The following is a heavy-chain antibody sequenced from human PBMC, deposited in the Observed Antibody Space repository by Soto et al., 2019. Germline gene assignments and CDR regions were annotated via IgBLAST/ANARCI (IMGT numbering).Heavy chain of an antibody. D-gene: IGHD3-22*01. CDR3: ARGGCYDSSGYYLGY. Sequence: SETLSLTCAVYGGSFSGYYWSWIRQPPGKGLEWIGEINHSGSTNYNPSLKSRVTISVDTSKNQFSLKLSSVTAADTAVYYCARGGCYDSSGYYLGYWGQGTLVTVSS. CDR2: INHSGST. J-gene: IGHJ4*02. CDR1: GGSFSGYY. V-gene: IGHV4-34*01.